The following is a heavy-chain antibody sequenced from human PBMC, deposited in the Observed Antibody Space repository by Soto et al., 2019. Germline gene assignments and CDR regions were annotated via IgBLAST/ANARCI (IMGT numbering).Heavy chain of an antibody. V-gene: IGHV1-8*01. CDR2: MNPNSGNT. CDR3: ASEKQSLAIDS. CDR1: GYTFTSYD. D-gene: IGHD6-19*01. J-gene: IGHJ4*02. Sequence: QVQLVQSGAEVKKPGASVKVSCKASGYTFTSYDINWVRQATGQGLEWMGWMNPNSGNTGYAQKFEGRVSMTRNTSIITAYRELSSLTSEDTAVYYCASEKQSLAIDSCGQGTLVTVSS.